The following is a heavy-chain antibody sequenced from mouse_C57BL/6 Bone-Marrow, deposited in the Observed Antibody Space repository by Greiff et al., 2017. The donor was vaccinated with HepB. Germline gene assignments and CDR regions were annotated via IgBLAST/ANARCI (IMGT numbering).Heavy chain of an antibody. J-gene: IGHJ3*01. CDR3: VRDALTGTRAWFAY. CDR1: GFTFNTYA. CDR2: IRSKSSNYAT. D-gene: IGHD4-1*01. V-gene: IGHV10-3*01. Sequence: EVQLVESGGGLVQPKGSLKLSCAASGFTFNTYAMHWVRQAPGKGLEWVARIRSKSSNYATYYADSVKDRFTISRDDSQSMLYLQMNNLKTEDTAMYYCVRDALTGTRAWFAYWGQGTLVTVSA.